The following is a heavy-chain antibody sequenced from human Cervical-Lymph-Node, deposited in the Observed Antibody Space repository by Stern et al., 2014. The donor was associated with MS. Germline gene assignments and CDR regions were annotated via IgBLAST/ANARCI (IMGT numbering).Heavy chain of an antibody. D-gene: IGHD2-2*01. V-gene: IGHV4-30-4*01. J-gene: IGHJ5*02. Sequence: QLQLQESGPGLVKPSQTLSLTCTVSGGSISSGDYYWSWIRQPPGKGLEWIGYIYYSGSTYYNPSLKSRVTRAVDTSKNQFSLKLSSVTAADTAVYYCASANCSSTSCPNWFDPWGQGTLVTVSS. CDR3: ASANCSSTSCPNWFDP. CDR1: GGSISSGDYY. CDR2: IYYSGST.